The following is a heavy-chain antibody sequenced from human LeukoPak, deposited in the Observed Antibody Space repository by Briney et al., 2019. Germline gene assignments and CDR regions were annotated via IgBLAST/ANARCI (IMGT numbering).Heavy chain of an antibody. D-gene: IGHD3-3*01. CDR2: INPSGGST. CDR3: ARSQHPLPVPDYDFWSGYYTVLGLGGGIYGMDV. J-gene: IGHJ6*02. Sequence: GASVKVSCKASGYTFTSYYMHWVRQAPGQGLEWMGIINPSGGSTSYAHKFQGRVTMTRDTSTSTVYMALSSLRSEDTAVYYCARSQHPLPVPDYDFWSGYYTVLGLGGGIYGMDVWGQGTTVTVSS. V-gene: IGHV1-46*01. CDR1: GYTFTSYY.